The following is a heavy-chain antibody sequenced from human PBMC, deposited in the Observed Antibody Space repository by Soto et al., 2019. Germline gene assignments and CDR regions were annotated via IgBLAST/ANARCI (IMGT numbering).Heavy chain of an antibody. D-gene: IGHD2-15*01. CDR1: GFTFSSYG. CDR2: ISYDGSNK. Sequence: GGSLRLSCAASGFTFSSYGMHLVRQAPGKGLEWVAVISYDGSNKYYADSVKGRFTISRDNSKNTLYLQMNSLRAEDTAVYYCSKDLAAIYCSGGSCYSGCLDVWGQGTTVTVSS. CDR3: SKDLAAIYCSGGSCYSGCLDV. J-gene: IGHJ6*02. V-gene: IGHV3-30*18.